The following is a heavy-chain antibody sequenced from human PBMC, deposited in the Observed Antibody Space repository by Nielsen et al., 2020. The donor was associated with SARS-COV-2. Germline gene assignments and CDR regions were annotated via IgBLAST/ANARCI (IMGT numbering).Heavy chain of an antibody. CDR1: GDSISSQTW. CDR3: ARMIGYSTSSDS. CDR2: IYHGGSV. D-gene: IGHD4-11*01. V-gene: IGHV4-4*02. Sequence: SETLSLTCGVFGDSISSQTWWSWVRQPPGKGLEWIGQIYHGGSVNYNPSLRSRVAISVDKPNNQFSLKLTSLTAADTAVYYCARMIGYSTSSDSWGQGILVTVSS. J-gene: IGHJ4*02.